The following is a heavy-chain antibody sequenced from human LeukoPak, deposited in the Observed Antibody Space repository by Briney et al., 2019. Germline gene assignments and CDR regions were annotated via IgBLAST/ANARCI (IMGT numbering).Heavy chain of an antibody. V-gene: IGHV3-21*01. D-gene: IGHD6-19*01. CDR1: GFTFSSYS. CDR2: ISSSSSYI. J-gene: IGHJ4*02. Sequence: GGSLRLSCAASGFTFSSYSMNWVRQAPGKGLEWVSSISSSSSYIYYADSVKGRFTISRDNAKNSLYLQMNSLRAEDTAVYYCARDYSSGSGGLDYWGQGTLVTVSS. CDR3: ARDYSSGSGGLDY.